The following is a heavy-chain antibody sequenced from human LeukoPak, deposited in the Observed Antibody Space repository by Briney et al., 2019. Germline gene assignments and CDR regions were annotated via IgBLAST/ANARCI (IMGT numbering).Heavy chain of an antibody. CDR2: IDPNSGGT. D-gene: IGHD2-15*01. V-gene: IGHV1-2*02. CDR1: RYTFRGYY. J-gene: IGHJ4*02. CDR3: ARGRMGGGNDY. Sequence: ASVKVSCKASRYTFRGYYMHWVRQAPGQGLEWMGWIDPNSGGTNYAQKFQGRVTMTRDTSISTAYMELNSLRSDDTAVYYCARGRMGGGNDYWGQGTLVTVSS.